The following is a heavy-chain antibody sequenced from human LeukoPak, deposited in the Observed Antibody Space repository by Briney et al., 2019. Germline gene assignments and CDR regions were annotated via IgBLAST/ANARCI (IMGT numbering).Heavy chain of an antibody. CDR2: ISYDRSLK. CDR3: AIEWLGLDY. V-gene: IGHV3-30*03. D-gene: IGHD6-19*01. Sequence: GGSLRLSCAASGFTFTSYGMHWVRQAPGKGLEWVAIISYDRSLKNYADSVKGRFTISRDNSRNTLYLQMNNLRAEDTAVYYCAIEWLGLDYWGQGTLVTVSS. J-gene: IGHJ4*02. CDR1: GFTFTSYG.